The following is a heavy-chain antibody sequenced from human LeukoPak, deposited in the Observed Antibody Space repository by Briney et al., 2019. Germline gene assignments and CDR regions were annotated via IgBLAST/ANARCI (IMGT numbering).Heavy chain of an antibody. J-gene: IGHJ6*02. CDR3: ARESYYGMDV. CDR2: INHSGST. V-gene: IGHV4-34*01. CDR1: GGSFSGYY. Sequence: SETLSLTCAVYGGSFSGYYWSWIRQPPGKGLEWIGEINHSGSTNYNPSLKSRVTISVDTSKNQLSLKLSSVTAADTAVYYCARESYYGMDVWGQGTTVTVSS.